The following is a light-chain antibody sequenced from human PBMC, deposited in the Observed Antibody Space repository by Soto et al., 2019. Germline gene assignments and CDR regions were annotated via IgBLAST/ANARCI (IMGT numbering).Light chain of an antibody. V-gene: IGKV1D-12*01. J-gene: IGKJ2*01. Sequence: DIQMTQSPSSLSASVGDRVTITCRASRGISTYLAWYQQKPGKVPKLLIYGASSLQGGVPSRFSGSGSGTDFTLTISSLQPEDFATYYCQQANSFPHTFGQGTRLEIK. CDR1: RGISTY. CDR3: QQANSFPHT. CDR2: GAS.